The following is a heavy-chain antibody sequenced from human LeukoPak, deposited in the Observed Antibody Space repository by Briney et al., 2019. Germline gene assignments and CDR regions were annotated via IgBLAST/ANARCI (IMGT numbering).Heavy chain of an antibody. CDR1: GYTFTSYG. CDR2: ISAYNGNT. V-gene: IGHV1-18*01. Sequence: GASVKVSCKASGYTFTSYGISWVRQAPEQGLEWMGWISAYNGNTNYAQKLQGRVTMTTDTSTSTAYMELRSLRSDDTAVYYCARDGVEDSYGYGPLEFDYWGQGTLVTVSS. CDR3: ARDGVEDSYGYGPLEFDY. D-gene: IGHD5-18*01. J-gene: IGHJ4*02.